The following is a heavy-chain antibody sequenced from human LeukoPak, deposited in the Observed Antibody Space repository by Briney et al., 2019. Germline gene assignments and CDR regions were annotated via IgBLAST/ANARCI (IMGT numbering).Heavy chain of an antibody. D-gene: IGHD2-15*01. CDR3: TTRGYCSGGSCYHADFDY. CDR2: ISGSGGRT. CDR1: GFPFSTSG. J-gene: IGHJ4*02. V-gene: IGHV3-23*01. Sequence: GGSLRLSCAASGFPFSTSGMSWVRQAPGKGLEWVSAISGSGGRTYYADSVKGRFTISRDNSKNTLYLQMNSLKTEDTAVYYCTTRGYCSGGSCYHADFDYWGQGTLVTVSS.